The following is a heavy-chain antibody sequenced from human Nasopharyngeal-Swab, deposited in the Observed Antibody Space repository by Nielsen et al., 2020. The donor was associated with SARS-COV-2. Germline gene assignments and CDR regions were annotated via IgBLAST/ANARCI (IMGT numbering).Heavy chain of an antibody. D-gene: IGHD1-14*01. CDR2: IYISGNP. Sequence: GGSLRLSCAASGFTVSSNYMTWVRQAPGKGLEWVSIIYISGNPYYADSVKGRFTISRDSSKNTVYLQMNSLRAEDTAVYYCATGDPAQKGVDYWGQGTLVTVSS. CDR1: GFTVSSNY. V-gene: IGHV3-53*01. CDR3: ATGDPAQKGVDY. J-gene: IGHJ4*02.